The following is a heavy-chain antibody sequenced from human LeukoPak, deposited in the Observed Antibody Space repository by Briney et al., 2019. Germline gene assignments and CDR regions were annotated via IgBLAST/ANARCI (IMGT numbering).Heavy chain of an antibody. Sequence: PGGSLRLSWAVFGFTFSSYSMNWVRQAPGKGLEWVSYISSSSSTIYYADSVKGRFTISRDNAKNSLYLQMNSLRAEDTAVYYCARDLAAILLNYWGQGTLVTVSS. CDR3: ARDLAAILLNY. CDR2: ISSSSSTI. V-gene: IGHV3-48*01. CDR1: GFTFSSYS. D-gene: IGHD2-15*01. J-gene: IGHJ4*02.